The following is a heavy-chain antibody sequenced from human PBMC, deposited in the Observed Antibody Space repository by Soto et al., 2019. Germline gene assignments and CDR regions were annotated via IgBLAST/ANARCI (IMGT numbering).Heavy chain of an antibody. J-gene: IGHJ3*02. CDR3: AKDRPYSGSYYDAFDI. CDR1: GFTFSSYG. D-gene: IGHD1-26*01. CDR2: ISYDGSNK. Sequence: GGSLRLSCAASGFTFSSYGMHWVRQAPGKGLEWVAVISYDGSNKYYADSVKGRFTISRDNSKNTLYLQMNSLRAEDTAVYYCAKDRPYSGSYYDAFDIWGQGTMVTVSS. V-gene: IGHV3-30*18.